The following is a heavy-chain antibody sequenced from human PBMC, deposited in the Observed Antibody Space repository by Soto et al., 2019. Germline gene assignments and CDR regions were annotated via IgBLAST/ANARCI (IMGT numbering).Heavy chain of an antibody. V-gene: IGHV3-66*01. D-gene: IGHD6-19*01. CDR3: AGTIAVAFGTYDY. CDR1: GFTVSSNY. CDR2: IYSGGST. Sequence: GGSLRLSCVASGFTVSSNYMSWVRQAPGKGLEWVSVIYSGGSTYYADSVKGRFTISRDNSKNTLYLQMNSLRAEDTAVYYCAGTIAVAFGTYDYWGQGTLVTVSS. J-gene: IGHJ4*02.